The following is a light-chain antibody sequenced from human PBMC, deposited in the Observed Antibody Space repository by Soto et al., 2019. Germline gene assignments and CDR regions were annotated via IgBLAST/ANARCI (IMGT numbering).Light chain of an antibody. CDR3: SSYTIGSSPVV. Sequence: QSALTQPASVSGSPGQSITISCTGTSSDVGGYNFVSWYQHHPAKVPKLMIYDVITRPSGVSYRFSGSKSDNTASLPISGLRADDEADYYCSSYTIGSSPVVFGGGTKLTVL. V-gene: IGLV2-14*03. CDR1: SSDVGGYNF. CDR2: DVI. J-gene: IGLJ2*01.